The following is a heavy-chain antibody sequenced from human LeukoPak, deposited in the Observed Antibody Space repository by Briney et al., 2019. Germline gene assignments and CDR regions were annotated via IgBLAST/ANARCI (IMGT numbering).Heavy chain of an antibody. CDR2: IYYSGST. D-gene: IGHD3-16*01. CDR3: ARDRGGRTFDY. CDR1: GGSISSFY. Sequence: PSETLSLTCTVSGGSISSFYWNWIRQPPGKGLEWIGYIYYSGSTYCNPSLKSRVTISVDTSKNQFSLKLSSVTAADTAVYYCARDRGGRTFDYWGQGTLVTVSS. V-gene: IGHV4-59*01. J-gene: IGHJ4*02.